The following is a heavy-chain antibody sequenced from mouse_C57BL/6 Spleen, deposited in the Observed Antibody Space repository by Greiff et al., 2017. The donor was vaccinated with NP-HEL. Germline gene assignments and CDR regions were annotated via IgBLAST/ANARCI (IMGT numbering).Heavy chain of an antibody. V-gene: IGHV1-52*01. Sequence: VQLQQSGAELVRPGSSVKLSCKASGYTFTSYWMHWVKQRPIQGLEWIGNIDPSDSETHYNQKFKDKATLTVDKSSSTAYMQLSSLTSEDSAVYYWAREGDGYYPLFDYWGQGTTLTVSS. CDR3: AREGDGYYPLFDY. CDR2: IDPSDSET. J-gene: IGHJ2*01. CDR1: GYTFTSYW. D-gene: IGHD2-3*01.